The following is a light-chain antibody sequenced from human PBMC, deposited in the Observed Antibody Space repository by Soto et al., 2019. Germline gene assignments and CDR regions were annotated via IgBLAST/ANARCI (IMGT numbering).Light chain of an antibody. CDR3: QHYGSSRWT. CDR1: QSFSSTY. J-gene: IGKJ1*01. V-gene: IGKV3-20*01. Sequence: EIVWTQSPGTLSLSPGERATLSCRASQSFSSTYLAWYQQKPGQAPRLLIYGASSRATGIPDRFSGSGSGTDFTLTISRLEPEDFAVYYCQHYGSSRWTFGQGTRGDI. CDR2: GAS.